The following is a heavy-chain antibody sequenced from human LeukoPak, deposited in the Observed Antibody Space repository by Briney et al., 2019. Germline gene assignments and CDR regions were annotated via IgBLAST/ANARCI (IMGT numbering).Heavy chain of an antibody. D-gene: IGHD3-10*01. Sequence: GESLKISCKASGYTFSNFWIGWVRRMPGKGLEWMGIIYPGDSDTRYSPSFQGQVTISADKSLNTAYLEWSSLKASDTAMYFCSRRGDGPMDVWGKGTAVTVST. CDR1: GYTFSNFW. V-gene: IGHV5-51*01. CDR2: IYPGDSDT. CDR3: SRRGDGPMDV. J-gene: IGHJ6*04.